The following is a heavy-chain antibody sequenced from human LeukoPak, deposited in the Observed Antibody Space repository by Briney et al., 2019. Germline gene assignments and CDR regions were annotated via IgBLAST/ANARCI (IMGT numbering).Heavy chain of an antibody. J-gene: IGHJ6*03. V-gene: IGHV4-4*09. CDR1: GASISSDY. D-gene: IGHD2-21*02. CDR2: IYSSETT. Sequence: SETLSLTCSVSGASISSDYWSWIRQPPGKGLEWIGNIYSSETTKYNPSLRSRATISGDTSKNQFSLKLSSVTAADTAVYYCARHFPYCGGDCPYYYMDVWGEGTTVTVSS. CDR3: ARHFPYCGGDCPYYYMDV.